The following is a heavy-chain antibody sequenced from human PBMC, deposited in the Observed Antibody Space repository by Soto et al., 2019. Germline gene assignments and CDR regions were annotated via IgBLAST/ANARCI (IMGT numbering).Heavy chain of an antibody. CDR2: IYFDGITT. D-gene: IGHD1-26*01. Sequence: GGSLILSCPSSGFHFNTNLVRLVRQAPGKGLVWVSRIYFDGITTNYADSVKGRLTVSRDNAKNTVYLHVNTLRDEDTAMYYCARGGAMGVDYWGQGTRVNVSA. V-gene: IGHV3-74*01. CDR1: GFHFNTNL. J-gene: IGHJ4*02. CDR3: ARGGAMGVDY.